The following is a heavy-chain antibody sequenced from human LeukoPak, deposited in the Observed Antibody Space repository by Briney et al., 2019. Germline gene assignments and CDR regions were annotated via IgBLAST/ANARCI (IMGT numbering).Heavy chain of an antibody. CDR3: ASVSVWELASHTGGSFDC. CDR2: IYYSSRN. Sequence: SETLSLTCTISSGSINKVAYYWSCIPPHPGKGLESIVYIYYSSRNYYNPSLKRRITITVNTSKKQFSLKLSSVTAGETAVYYCASVSVWELASHTGGSFDCWGRGILVSVSS. V-gene: IGHV4-31*03. D-gene: IGHD5-24*01. J-gene: IGHJ1*01. CDR1: SGSINKVAYY.